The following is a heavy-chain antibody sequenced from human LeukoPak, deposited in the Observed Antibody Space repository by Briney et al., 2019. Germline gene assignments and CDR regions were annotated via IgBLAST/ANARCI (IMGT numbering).Heavy chain of an antibody. D-gene: IGHD3-10*01. Sequence: SETLSLTCTVSGGSISSGGYYWSWIRQPPEKGLEWIGYIYHSGNTHYNPSLKSRVTISEDRSKNQFSLKLSSVTAADTAVYYCARAVGFLVRGVLNYWGQGTLVTVSS. CDR2: IYHSGNT. J-gene: IGHJ4*02. V-gene: IGHV4-30-2*01. CDR1: GGSISSGGYY. CDR3: ARAVGFLVRGVLNY.